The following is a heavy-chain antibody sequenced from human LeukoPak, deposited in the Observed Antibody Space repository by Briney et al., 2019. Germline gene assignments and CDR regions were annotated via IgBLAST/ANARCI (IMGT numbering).Heavy chain of an antibody. Sequence: KTSETLSLTCTVSGGSISSSNYYWGWIRQPPGKGLEWIGSIYYSGSTYYNPSLKSRVTISVDTSKNQFSLKLSSVTAADTAVYYCASTQTVVATFDYWGQGTLVTVSS. J-gene: IGHJ4*02. CDR2: IYYSGST. D-gene: IGHD2-15*01. CDR3: ASTQTVVATFDY. CDR1: GGSISSSNYY. V-gene: IGHV4-39*07.